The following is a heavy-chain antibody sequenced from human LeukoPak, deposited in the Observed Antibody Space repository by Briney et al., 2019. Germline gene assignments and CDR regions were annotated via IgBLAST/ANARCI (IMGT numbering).Heavy chain of an antibody. CDR2: ITSSSYYI. D-gene: IGHD2-2*01. V-gene: IGHV3-21*01. CDR1: GFTFDNYA. Sequence: GGSLRLSCAASGFTFDNYAMTWVRQAPGKGLEWVSSITSSSYYIQYAASVKGRFTISRDNAKNSLYLQMNSLRAEDTAVYYCARMTREYQGYWGQGTLVTVSS. CDR3: ARMTREYQGY. J-gene: IGHJ4*02.